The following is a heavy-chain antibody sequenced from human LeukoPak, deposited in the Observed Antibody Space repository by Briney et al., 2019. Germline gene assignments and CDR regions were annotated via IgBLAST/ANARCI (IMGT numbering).Heavy chain of an antibody. V-gene: IGHV4-39*01. Sequence: SETLSLTCTVSGGSISSSSYYWGWIRQPPGKGLEWIGSIHYSGSTYYNSSLNRCVTTPGDTSKNQCSPKLSSVTAADTAVYYCARRVLAGSIDYWGQGTLVTVSS. CDR3: ARRVLAGSIDY. D-gene: IGHD3-9*01. CDR2: IHYSGST. CDR1: GGSISSSSYY. J-gene: IGHJ4*02.